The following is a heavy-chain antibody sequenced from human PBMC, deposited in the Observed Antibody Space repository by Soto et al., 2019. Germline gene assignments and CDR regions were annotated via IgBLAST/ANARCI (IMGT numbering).Heavy chain of an antibody. J-gene: IGHJ4*02. V-gene: IGHV4-34*01. Sequence: QVQLQQWSAGLLKPSETLSLTCAVYGESFSGYYWSWIRQPPGKGLEWIGEINHSGSTNYNPSLKSRVTISVDTSKNQFSLKLSSVTAADTAVYYCARSYGSSWYMTFDYWGQGTLVTVSS. D-gene: IGHD6-13*01. CDR2: INHSGST. CDR1: GESFSGYY. CDR3: ARSYGSSWYMTFDY.